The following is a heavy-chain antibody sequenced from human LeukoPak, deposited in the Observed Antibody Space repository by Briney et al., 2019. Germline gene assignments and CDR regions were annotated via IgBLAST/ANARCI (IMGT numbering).Heavy chain of an antibody. CDR3: AKAPDYDILTGYFYYGMDV. Sequence: GGSLRLSCAASGFTFSSYGMHWVRQAPGKGLEWVAFIRYDGSNKYCADSVKGRFTISRDNSKNTLYLQMNSLRAEDTAVYYCAKAPDYDILTGYFYYGMDVWGQGTTVTVSS. D-gene: IGHD3-9*01. CDR2: IRYDGSNK. V-gene: IGHV3-30*02. CDR1: GFTFSSYG. J-gene: IGHJ6*02.